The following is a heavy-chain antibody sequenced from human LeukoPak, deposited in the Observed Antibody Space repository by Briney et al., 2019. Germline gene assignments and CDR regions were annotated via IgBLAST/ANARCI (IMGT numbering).Heavy chain of an antibody. CDR1: GFTFSDHY. J-gene: IGHJ4*02. V-gene: IGHV3-72*01. CDR3: SRDATGDH. Sequence: EESLRLSCAVSGFTFSDHYMDWIRQAPGPGLEWVGRSRNRAKSYTTDYAASVKGRFTISRDDSKSTLYLQMNSLETEDTAVYYCSRDATGDHWGQGTLVSVSS. CDR2: SRNRAKSYTT.